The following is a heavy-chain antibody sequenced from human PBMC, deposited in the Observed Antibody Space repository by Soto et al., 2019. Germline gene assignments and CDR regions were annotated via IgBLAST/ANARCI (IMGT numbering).Heavy chain of an antibody. CDR1: GSSISSGDYC. D-gene: IGHD3-16*02. V-gene: IGHV4-30-4*01. CDR3: ARGGMITFGGVIANPYYYYGMDV. J-gene: IGHJ6*02. CDR2: IYYSGST. Sequence: SETLSLTCTVSGSSISSGDYCWSWIRQPPGKGLEWIGYIYYSGSTYYNPSLKSRVTISVDTSKNQFSLKLSSVTAADTAVYYCARGGMITFGGVIANPYYYYGMDVWGQGTTVTVSS.